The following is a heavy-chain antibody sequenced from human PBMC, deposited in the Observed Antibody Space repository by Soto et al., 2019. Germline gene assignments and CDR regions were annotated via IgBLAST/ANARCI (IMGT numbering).Heavy chain of an antibody. CDR3: AREGLVLVPTTVNSDYYYYAMDV. CDR1: GYTFTSYY. J-gene: IGHJ6*02. CDR2: INPSGGST. Sequence: ASVKVSCKASGYTFTSYYMHWVRQAPGQGLEWMGIINPSGGSTSYAQKFQGRVTMTRDTSTSTVYMELSSLRSEDTAVYYCAREGLVLVPTTVNSDYYYYAMDVWGQGTTVTVSS. V-gene: IGHV1-46*01. D-gene: IGHD2-2*01.